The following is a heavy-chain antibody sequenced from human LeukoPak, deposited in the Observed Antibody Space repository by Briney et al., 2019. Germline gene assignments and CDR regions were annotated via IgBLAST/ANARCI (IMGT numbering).Heavy chain of an antibody. J-gene: IGHJ6*02. D-gene: IGHD6-13*01. CDR2: IYPGDSDT. Sequence: GESLQISCKGSGSSFTTYWIGWVRQMPGKGLELMGIIYPGDSDTRYSPSFQGQVTISADKSIRTAYLQWSSLKASETAMYYCARHEQLVRYGMDVWGQGTTVTVSS. V-gene: IGHV5-51*01. CDR1: GSSFTTYW. CDR3: ARHEQLVRYGMDV.